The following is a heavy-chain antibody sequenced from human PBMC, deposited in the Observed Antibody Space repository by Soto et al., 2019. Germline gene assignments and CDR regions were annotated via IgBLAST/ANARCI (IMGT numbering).Heavy chain of an antibody. CDR3: VREDDGGDRDYYGLDV. D-gene: IGHD4-17*01. J-gene: IGHJ6*02. Sequence: PSETLSLTCTVSGGSISSDHYHWTWIRQTPGKGLEWIGYIHYSGSVYYNTSLQSRVTMSVDTSKNLFSLKLSSVTAADTAVYFCVREDDGGDRDYYGLDVWGQGTTVTVSS. V-gene: IGHV4-30-4*01. CDR2: IHYSGSV. CDR1: GGSISSDHYH.